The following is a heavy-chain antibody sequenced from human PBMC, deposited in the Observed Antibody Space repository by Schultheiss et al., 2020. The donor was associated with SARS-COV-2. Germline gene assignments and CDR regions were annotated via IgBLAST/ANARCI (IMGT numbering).Heavy chain of an antibody. CDR2: ISSSGSNT. D-gene: IGHD2-15*01. V-gene: IGHV3-23*01. CDR3: AKDRVGLDY. CDR1: GFTFSSYI. J-gene: IGHJ4*02. Sequence: GGSLRLSCAASGFTFSSYIMNWVRQAPGKGLEWVSAISSSGSNTYYADSVKGRFTISRDNSKNTLYLQMNSLRAEDTAVYYCAKDRVGLDYWGQGTLVTVSS.